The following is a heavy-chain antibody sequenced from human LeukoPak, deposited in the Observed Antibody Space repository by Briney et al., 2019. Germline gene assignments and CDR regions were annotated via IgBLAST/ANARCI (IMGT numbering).Heavy chain of an antibody. Sequence: GASVKVSCKASGGTFSSYAISWVRQAPGQGLEWMGWINTNTGNPTYAQGFTGRFVFSLDTSVSTAYLQISSLKAEDTAVYYCARAQLWLHPNAFGIWGQGTMVTVSS. CDR2: INTNTGNP. V-gene: IGHV7-4-1*02. D-gene: IGHD5-18*01. CDR1: GGTFSSYA. J-gene: IGHJ3*02. CDR3: ARAQLWLHPNAFGI.